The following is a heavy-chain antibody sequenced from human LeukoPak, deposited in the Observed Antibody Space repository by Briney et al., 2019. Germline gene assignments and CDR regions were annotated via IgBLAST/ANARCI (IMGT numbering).Heavy chain of an antibody. D-gene: IGHD6-13*01. CDR3: ARVFEQQLVTDAFDI. CDR2: ISSSGSTI. CDR1: GFTFSDYY. V-gene: IGHV3-11*01. Sequence: GGSLRLSCAASGFTFSDYYMSWIRQAPGKGLEWVSYISSSGSTIYYADSVKGRFTISRDNAKNSLYLQMNSLRAEDTAVYYCARVFEQQLVTDAFDIWGQGTMVTVSP. J-gene: IGHJ3*02.